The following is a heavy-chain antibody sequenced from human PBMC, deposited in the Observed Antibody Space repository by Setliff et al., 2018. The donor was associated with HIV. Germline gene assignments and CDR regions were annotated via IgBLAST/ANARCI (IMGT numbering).Heavy chain of an antibody. V-gene: IGHV4-4*09. Sequence: SETLSLTCTVSDDPINSFYWSWIRQPPGRGLEWIGYIYTSGSTNYNPSLEGRVTISVDTSKNQFSLKLSSVTAADTAVYYCARTPEDYDQYFFDRWGQGTLVTVSS. CDR2: IYTSGST. J-gene: IGHJ4*02. CDR3: ARTPEDYDQYFFDR. CDR1: DDPINSFY. D-gene: IGHD3-22*01.